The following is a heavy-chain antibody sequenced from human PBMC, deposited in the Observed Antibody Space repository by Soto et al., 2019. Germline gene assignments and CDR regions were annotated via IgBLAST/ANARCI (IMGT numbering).Heavy chain of an antibody. J-gene: IGHJ4*02. CDR2: IIPIFGTA. V-gene: IGHV1-69*13. D-gene: IGHD6-13*01. CDR3: ARGRVAAAGTLPVY. Sequence: ASVKVSCKASGGNFSSYAISWVRQAPGQGLEWMGGIIPIFGTANYAQKFQGRVTITADESTSTAYMELSSLKSEDTAVYYCARGRVAAAGTLPVYWGQGTMVTVSS. CDR1: GGNFSSYA.